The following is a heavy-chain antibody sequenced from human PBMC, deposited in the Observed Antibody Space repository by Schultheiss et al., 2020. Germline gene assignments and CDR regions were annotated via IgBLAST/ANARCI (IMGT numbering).Heavy chain of an antibody. V-gene: IGHV1-69*02. CDR3: ATHPTYYYDSSGYLDY. Sequence: SVKVSCKASGGTFSSYTISWVRQAPGQGLEWMGRIIPILGIANYAQKFQGRVTITADKSTSTAYMELSSLRSEDTAVYYCATHPTYYYDSSGYLDYWGQGTLVNVYS. CDR2: IIPILGIA. D-gene: IGHD3-22*01. J-gene: IGHJ4*02. CDR1: GGTFSSYT.